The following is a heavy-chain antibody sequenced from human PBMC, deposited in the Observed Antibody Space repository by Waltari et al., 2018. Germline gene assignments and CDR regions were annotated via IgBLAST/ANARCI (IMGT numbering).Heavy chain of an antibody. V-gene: IGHV3-9*01. CDR3: AKDDSSGPYLGYFDY. J-gene: IGHJ4*02. CDR2: ISWNSVSI. D-gene: IGHD3-22*01. CDR1: GFTFDDYA. Sequence: EVQLVESGGGLVQPGRSLRLSCAASGFTFDDYAMHWVRQAPGKGLEWVSGISWNSVSISYADSVKGRFTISRDNAKNSLYLQMNSLRAEDTALYYCAKDDSSGPYLGYFDYWGQGTLVTVSS.